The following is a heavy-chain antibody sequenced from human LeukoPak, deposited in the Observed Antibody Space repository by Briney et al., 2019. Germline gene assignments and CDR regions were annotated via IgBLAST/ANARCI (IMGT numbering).Heavy chain of an antibody. V-gene: IGHV3-23*01. CDR3: AKDGVYYYDSSLYYFDY. D-gene: IGHD3-22*01. J-gene: IGHJ4*02. Sequence: GGSLRLSCAASGFTFSGYAMSWVRQAPGKGLEWVSAISGSGGSTYYADSVKGRFTISRDNSKNTLYLQMNSLRAEDTAVYYCAKDGVYYYDSSLYYFDYWGQGTLVTVSS. CDR2: ISGSGGST. CDR1: GFTFSGYA.